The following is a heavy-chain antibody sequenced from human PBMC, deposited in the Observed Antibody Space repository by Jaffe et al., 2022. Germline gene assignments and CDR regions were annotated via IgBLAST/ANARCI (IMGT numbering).Heavy chain of an antibody. Sequence: QVQLQESGPGLVKPSGTLSLTCAVSGGSISSSNWWSWIRQPPGKGLEWIGEIYHSGSTNYNPSLKSRVTISVDKSKNQFSLKLSSVTAADTAVYYCARIRDTCGGDCPYYFDYWGQGTLVTVSS. CDR3: ARIRDTCGGDCPYYFDY. D-gene: IGHD2-21*02. CDR2: IYHSGST. J-gene: IGHJ4*02. V-gene: IGHV4-4*02. CDR1: GGSISSSNW.